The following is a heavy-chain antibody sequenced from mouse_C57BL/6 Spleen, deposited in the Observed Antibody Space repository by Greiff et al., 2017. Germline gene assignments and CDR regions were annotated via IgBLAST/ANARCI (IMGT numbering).Heavy chain of an antibody. Sequence: QVQLQQPGAELVKPGASVKVSCKASGYTFTSYWMHWVKQRPGQGLEWIGRIHPSDSDTNYNQKFKGKDTLTVDKSSSTAYMQLCSLTSEDSSVYYCAMGGNRWDYWGQGTTLTVSS. CDR3: AMGGNRWDY. J-gene: IGHJ2*01. D-gene: IGHD1-1*02. CDR1: GYTFTSYW. CDR2: IHPSDSDT. V-gene: IGHV1-74*01.